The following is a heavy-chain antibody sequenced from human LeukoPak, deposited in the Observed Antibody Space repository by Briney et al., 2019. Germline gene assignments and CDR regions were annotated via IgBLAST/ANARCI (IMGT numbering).Heavy chain of an antibody. J-gene: IGHJ6*02. V-gene: IGHV1-69*13. CDR2: IIPIFGTA. CDR1: GGTFSSYA. CDR3: ATTRTLGYCSSTSCRAIEQIYYYYGMDV. D-gene: IGHD2-2*01. Sequence: GASVKVSCKASGGTFSSYAISWVRQAPGQGLEWMGGIIPIFGTANYAQKFQGRVTITADESTSTAYMELSSLRSEDTAVYYCATTRTLGYCSSTSCRAIEQIYYYYGMDVWGQGTTVTVSS.